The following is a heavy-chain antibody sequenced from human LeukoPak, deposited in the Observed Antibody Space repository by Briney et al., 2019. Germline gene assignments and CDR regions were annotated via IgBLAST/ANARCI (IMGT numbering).Heavy chain of an antibody. CDR1: GFTFRSHG. CDR3: ARVVPPTDYGSGSYFWDPYYFDY. CDR2: IRYDGSNK. D-gene: IGHD3-10*01. V-gene: IGHV3-30*02. J-gene: IGHJ4*02. Sequence: GGSLRLSCAASGFTFRSHGMHWVRQAPGKGLEWVAFIRYDGSNKYYADSVKGRFTISRDNSKNTLYLQMNSLRAEDTAVYYCARVVPPTDYGSGSYFWDPYYFDYWGQGTLVTVSS.